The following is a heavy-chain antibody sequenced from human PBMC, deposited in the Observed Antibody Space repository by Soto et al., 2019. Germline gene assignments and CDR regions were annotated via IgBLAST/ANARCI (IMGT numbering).Heavy chain of an antibody. CDR3: VRNSSRLDY. J-gene: IGHJ4*02. D-gene: IGHD2-2*01. Sequence: EVQLVETGGGLVKPGGSLRVSCAASGFTFNSYSMAWVRQAPGKGLEWVSSITSDTAFTFYADSAKGRFTMSRDNAKNSLYLQMSSLRAEDTAVYYCVRNSSRLDYWGQGALVTVSS. CDR1: GFTFNSYS. CDR2: ITSDTAFT. V-gene: IGHV3-21*01.